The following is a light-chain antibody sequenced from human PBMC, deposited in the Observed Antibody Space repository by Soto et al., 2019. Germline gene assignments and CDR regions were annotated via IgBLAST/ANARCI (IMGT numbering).Light chain of an antibody. J-gene: IGLJ3*02. CDR1: SSNIGAGYH. V-gene: IGLV1-40*01. CDR2: NNI. Sequence: QSVLTQPPSVSGAPGQRVTISCTGSSSNIGAGYHVQWYQQLPGTAPKLLIHNNINRPSGVPDRFSGSKSGTSASLAITGLQAEDEADYYCQSYDSRLGVVFGGGTKVTVL. CDR3: QSYDSRLGVV.